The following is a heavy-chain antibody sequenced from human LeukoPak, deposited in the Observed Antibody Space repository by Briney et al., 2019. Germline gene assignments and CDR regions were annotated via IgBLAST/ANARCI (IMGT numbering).Heavy chain of an antibody. CDR3: TSTNKDYYDSSGYYL. CDR1: GFTFGDYA. J-gene: IGHJ5*02. CDR2: IRSKAYGGTT. V-gene: IGHV3-49*04. D-gene: IGHD3-22*01. Sequence: GGSLRLSCTASGFTFGDYAMSWVRQAPGKGLEWVGFIRSKAYGGTTEYAASVKGRFTISRDDSKSIAYLRMNSLKTEDTAVYYCTSTNKDYYDSSGYYLWGQGTLVTVSS.